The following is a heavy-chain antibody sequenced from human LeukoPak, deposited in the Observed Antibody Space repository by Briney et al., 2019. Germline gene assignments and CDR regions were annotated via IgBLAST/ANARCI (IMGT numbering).Heavy chain of an antibody. D-gene: IGHD2-2*01. Sequence: PSQTLSLTCTVSGGSISSGDYYWSWIRQPPGKGLEWIGYIYYSGSTYYNPSLKSRVTISVDTSKNQFSLKLSSVTAADTAVYYCARDLPVVXAAXXAFDXXXQGXMVT. CDR3: ARDLPVVXAAXXAFDX. CDR1: GGSISSGDYY. V-gene: IGHV4-30-4*08. J-gene: IGHJ3*01. CDR2: IYYSGST.